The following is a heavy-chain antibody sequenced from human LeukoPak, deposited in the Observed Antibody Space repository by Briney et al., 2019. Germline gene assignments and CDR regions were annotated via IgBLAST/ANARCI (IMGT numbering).Heavy chain of an antibody. J-gene: IGHJ4*02. D-gene: IGHD3-10*01. CDR3: SGWDGSYEY. V-gene: IGHV3-73*01. CDR1: GXTFSDAT. Sequence: PGGSLKLSCAASGXTFSDATVYWVRQVSGKGLEWLGHIRTKANTYATAVAASVKGRFTIARLDSKNTAYLQMNSLKSEDTAVYYCSGWDGSYEYWGQGTLVTVSS. CDR2: IRTKANTYAT.